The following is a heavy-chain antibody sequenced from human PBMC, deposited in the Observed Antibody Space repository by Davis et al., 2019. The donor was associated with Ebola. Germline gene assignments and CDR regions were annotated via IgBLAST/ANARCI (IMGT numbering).Heavy chain of an antibody. CDR3: ARDPGLGYCSSTSCYRYNWFDP. CDR1: GFTFSSYW. D-gene: IGHD2-2*02. V-gene: IGHV3-7*01. CDR2: IKEDGSQK. Sequence: PGGSLRLSCAASGFTFSSYWMTWVRQAPGEGLEWVAHIKEDGSQKKYVDSVKGRFTISRDNSQNTLSLQMNSLRAEETAVYYCARDPGLGYCSSTSCYRYNWFDPWGQGTLVTVSS. J-gene: IGHJ5*02.